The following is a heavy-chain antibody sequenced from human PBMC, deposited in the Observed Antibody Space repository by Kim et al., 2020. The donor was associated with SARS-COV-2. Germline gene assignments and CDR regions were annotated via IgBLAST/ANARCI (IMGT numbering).Heavy chain of an antibody. CDR1: GGSFSGYY. V-gene: IGHV4-34*01. J-gene: IGHJ4*02. CDR2: INHSGST. CDR3: ATVKGYYYDSSGYYHFDY. D-gene: IGHD3-22*01. Sequence: SETLSLTCAVYGGSFSGYYWSWIRQPPGKGLEWIGEINHSGSTNYNPSLKSRVTISVDTSKNQFSLKLSSVTAADTAVYYCATVKGYYYDSSGYYHFDYWGQGTLVTVSS.